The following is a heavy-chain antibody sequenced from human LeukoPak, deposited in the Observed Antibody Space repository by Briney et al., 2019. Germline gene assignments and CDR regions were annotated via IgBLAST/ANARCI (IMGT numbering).Heavy chain of an antibody. CDR1: GFTFSSYW. V-gene: IGHV3-74*01. CDR2: NGSST. D-gene: IGHD4-11*01. J-gene: IGHJ4*02. CDR3: ARSNHGCHDY. Sequence: PGGSLRLSCAAPGFTFSSYWMHWVRQAPGKGLVWVSRNGSSTPYADSVKGRFTISRDNAKNTLYLQMNSLRAEDTAVYYCARSNHGCHDYWGQGTLVTVSS.